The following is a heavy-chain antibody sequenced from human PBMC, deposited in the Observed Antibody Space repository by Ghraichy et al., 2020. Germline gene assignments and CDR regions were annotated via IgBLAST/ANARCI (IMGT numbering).Heavy chain of an antibody. V-gene: IGHV3-23*01. CDR1: GLVFANYA. CDR2: ITSSGGQT. CDR3: AKDYSGYGEFPNWFDS. Sequence: GESLRLSCTASGLVFANYAMTWVRQAPGKGLEWVSAITSSGGQTFYADSVKGRFTISRDNSRNTLFLQMNNLRDEDTAFYYCAKDYSGYGEFPNWFDSWGQGTLVTVSA. J-gene: IGHJ5*01. D-gene: IGHD3-10*01.